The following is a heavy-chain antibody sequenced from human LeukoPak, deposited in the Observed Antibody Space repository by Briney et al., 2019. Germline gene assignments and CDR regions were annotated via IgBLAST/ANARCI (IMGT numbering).Heavy chain of an antibody. V-gene: IGHV4-30-4*01. J-gene: IGHJ3*02. CDR3: AREGIEYSSSSYAFDI. CDR2: IYYSGST. D-gene: IGHD6-6*01. Sequence: SETLSLTCTVSGGSISSGDYYWSWIRQPPGKGLEWIGYIYYSGSTYYNPSLKSRVTISVDTSKNQFSLKLSSVTAADTAVCYCAREGIEYSSSSYAFDIWGQGTMVTVSS. CDR1: GGSISSGDYY.